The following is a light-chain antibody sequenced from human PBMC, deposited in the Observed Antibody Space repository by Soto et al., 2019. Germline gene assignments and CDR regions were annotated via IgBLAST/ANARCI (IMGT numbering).Light chain of an antibody. J-gene: IGLJ3*02. V-gene: IGLV2-14*01. CDR1: ITDVGAYNY. CDR3: SSYTTRSTRV. Sequence: QSALTQPASVSGSPGQSITISCTGTITDVGAYNYVSWYQQYPGKVPKCIIFGVSHRPAGVSNRFSGSKSGNTASLTISGLQAEDEADYYCSSYTTRSTRVFGGGTKVTVL. CDR2: GVS.